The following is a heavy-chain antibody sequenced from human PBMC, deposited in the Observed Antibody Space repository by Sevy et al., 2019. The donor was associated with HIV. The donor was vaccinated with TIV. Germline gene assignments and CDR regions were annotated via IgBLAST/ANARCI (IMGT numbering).Heavy chain of an antibody. V-gene: IGHV1-46*01. J-gene: IGHJ3*02. CDR3: ATDNRVYYSGSGISHAFDI. CDR1: GYTFTSYY. Sequence: ASVKVSCKASGYTFTSYYMHWVRQAPGQGLEWMGIINPSGGSTSYTQKFQGRVTMTRDTSTSTVYMELSSLRSEDTAVYYCATDNRVYYSGSGISHAFDIWGQGTMVTVSS. D-gene: IGHD3-10*01. CDR2: INPSGGST.